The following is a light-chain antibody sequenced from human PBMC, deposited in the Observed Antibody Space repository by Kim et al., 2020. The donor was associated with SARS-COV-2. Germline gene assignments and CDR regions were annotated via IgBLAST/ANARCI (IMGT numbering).Light chain of an antibody. Sequence: SPLSCRSSQSVFHTSNNKNYLNWYQQKPGQPPKLLIYWASTRESGVPDRFSGSGSGTDFTLTISSLQAEDVAVYYCQQYYVSPLTFGGGTKVDIK. CDR1: QSVFHTSNNKNY. CDR3: QQYYVSPLT. CDR2: WAS. V-gene: IGKV4-1*01. J-gene: IGKJ4*01.